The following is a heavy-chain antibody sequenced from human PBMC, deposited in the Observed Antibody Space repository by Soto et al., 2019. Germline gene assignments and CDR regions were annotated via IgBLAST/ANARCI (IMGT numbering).Heavy chain of an antibody. Sequence: QVQLVESGGGVVQPGRSLRLSCAASGFTFSSYGMHWVRQAPGKGLEWVAVIWYDGSNKYYADSVKGRFTISRDNSKNTLYLQMNSLRAEDTAVYYCARGPTYYDFRSGYSSRFDPWGQGTLVTVSS. D-gene: IGHD3-3*01. CDR1: GFTFSSYG. CDR2: IWYDGSNK. V-gene: IGHV3-33*01. J-gene: IGHJ5*02. CDR3: ARGPTYYDFRSGYSSRFDP.